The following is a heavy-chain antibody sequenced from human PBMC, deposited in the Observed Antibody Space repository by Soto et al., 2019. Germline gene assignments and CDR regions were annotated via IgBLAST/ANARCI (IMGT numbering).Heavy chain of an antibody. CDR1: VDSISTYY. CDR3: ARGRFDFIWGTPAPYLDY. D-gene: IGHD3-16*01. CDR2: IYNIATT. J-gene: IGHJ4*02. Sequence: PSETLSLTCTVSVDSISTYYWTWIRQPPGKGLEWIGYIYNIATTKYNPSLKSRVTISVDTSKNQFSLKLSSVTTADTAVYYCARGRFDFIWGTPAPYLDYWGQGALVTVSS. V-gene: IGHV4-59*01.